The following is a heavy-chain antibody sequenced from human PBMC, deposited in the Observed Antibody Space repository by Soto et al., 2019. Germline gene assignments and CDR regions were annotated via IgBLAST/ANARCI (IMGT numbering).Heavy chain of an antibody. CDR1: GGSISSSNW. Sequence: QVQLQESGPGLVKPSGTLSLTCAVSGGSISSSNWWSWVRQPPGKGLEWIGEIYHSGSTNYNPSLKSRVTISVDKSKNQFSLKLSSVTAADTAVYYCARDPNYYDSSGPDSLYYYYGMDVWGQGTTVTVSS. CDR3: ARDPNYYDSSGPDSLYYYYGMDV. CDR2: IYHSGST. J-gene: IGHJ6*02. D-gene: IGHD3-22*01. V-gene: IGHV4-4*02.